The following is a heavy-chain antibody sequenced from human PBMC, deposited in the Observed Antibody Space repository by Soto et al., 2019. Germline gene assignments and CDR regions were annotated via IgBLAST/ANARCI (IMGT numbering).Heavy chain of an antibody. CDR3: AALQYRNFDYHGMDV. CDR2: IVVGSGNP. J-gene: IGHJ6*02. D-gene: IGHD1-1*01. V-gene: IGHV1-58*01. CDR1: GFTFTSSA. Sequence: QMQLVQSGPEVKKPGTSVKVSCKASGFTFTSSAVQWVRQARGQRLESIGWIVVGSGNPNYAQKVQERVTMTVDMSTCTAYMELSSLRSEDTAVYYCAALQYRNFDYHGMDVWGQGTTVAVAS.